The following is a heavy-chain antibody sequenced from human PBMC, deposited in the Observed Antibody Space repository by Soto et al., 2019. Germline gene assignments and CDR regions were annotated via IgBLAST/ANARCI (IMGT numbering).Heavy chain of an antibody. CDR3: ARAWGIEGGYNYFDY. V-gene: IGHV1-3*01. CDR1: GYTFTSYP. CDR2: INAGNGNT. D-gene: IGHD5-12*01. J-gene: IGHJ4*02. Sequence: ASVKVSCKASGYTFTSYPMHWVRQAPGHRLEWMGWINAGNGNTKYSQKFQLRACFYRDTSANTVYMELSRLTSEDTAVYYCARAWGIEGGYNYFDYWGQGTPVTVSS.